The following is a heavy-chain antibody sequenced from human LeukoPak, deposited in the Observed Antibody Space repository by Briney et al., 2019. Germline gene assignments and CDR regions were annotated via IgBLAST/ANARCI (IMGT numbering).Heavy chain of an antibody. Sequence: SETLSLTCSVSSGSIISSSHYWGWIRQSPGKGLEWIGSMDYNGNPYYNPSLKSRVIISVDTSENQFSLKLRSVTAADTAVYYCARSTVATIRGGYSSGPYYYYMDVWGKGTTVTVSS. CDR1: SGSIISSSHY. CDR3: ARSTVATIRGGYSSGPYYYYMDV. V-gene: IGHV4-39*01. D-gene: IGHD5-12*01. CDR2: MDYNGNP. J-gene: IGHJ6*03.